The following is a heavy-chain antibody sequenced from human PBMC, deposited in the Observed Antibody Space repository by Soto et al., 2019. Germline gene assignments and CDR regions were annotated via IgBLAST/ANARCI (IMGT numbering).Heavy chain of an antibody. CDR2: IYYSGST. D-gene: IGHD2-15*01. CDR3: ARYGDCSGGRCYSGFDF. V-gene: IGHV4-59*01. CDR1: GGSISSYY. J-gene: IGHJ4*02. Sequence: QVQLQESGPGLVKPSETLSLTCTVSGGSISSYYWSWIRQPPGKGLEWIGYIYYSGSTNYYPSLKSRVTTSLEPSTNQFSLKRSAVTAADTAVYYCARYGDCSGGRCYSGFDFWGQGTLVTVYS.